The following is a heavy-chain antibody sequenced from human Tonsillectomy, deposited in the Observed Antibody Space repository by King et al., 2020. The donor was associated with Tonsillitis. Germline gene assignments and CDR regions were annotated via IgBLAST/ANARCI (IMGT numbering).Heavy chain of an antibody. Sequence: QLQESGPGLVKPSETLSLTCTVSGGSISSSSYYWGWIRQPPGKGLEWIGYMYESGTVFYNPSLKSRITISGGTSENRFSLKLSSVTAADTAVYFCARYVSGSFDYWGQGALVTVSS. CDR2: MYESGTV. V-gene: IGHV4-39*01. J-gene: IGHJ4*02. CDR3: ARYVSGSFDY. D-gene: IGHD1-26*01. CDR1: GGSISSSSYY.